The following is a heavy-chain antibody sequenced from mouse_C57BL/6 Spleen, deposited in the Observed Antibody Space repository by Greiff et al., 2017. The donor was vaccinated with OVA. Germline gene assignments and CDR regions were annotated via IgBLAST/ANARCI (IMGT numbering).Heavy chain of an antibody. D-gene: IGHD4-1*01. V-gene: IGHV1-54*01. CDR3: ARTAGTEYYAMDY. CDR1: GYAFTNYL. CDR2: INPGSGGT. Sequence: QVQLKESGAELVRPGTSVKVSCKASGYAFTNYLIEWVKQRPGQGLEWIGVINPGSGGTNYNEKFKGKATLTADKSSSTAYMQLSSLTSEDSAVYFCARTAGTEYYAMDYWGQGTSVTVSS. J-gene: IGHJ4*01.